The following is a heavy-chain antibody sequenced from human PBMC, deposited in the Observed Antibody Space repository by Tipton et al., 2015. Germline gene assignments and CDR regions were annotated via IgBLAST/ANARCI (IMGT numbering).Heavy chain of an antibody. CDR3: AGGPGRSGYFDL. J-gene: IGHJ2*01. Sequence: TLSLTCTVSGASVSSGVYYWSWIRQPPGKGLEWIGEINHSGSTNYNPSLKSRVTISVDTSKNQFSLKLSSVTAADTAVYYCAGGPGRSGYFDLWGRGTLVTVSS. CDR1: GASVSSGVYY. V-gene: IGHV4-61*08. D-gene: IGHD3-10*01. CDR2: INHSGST.